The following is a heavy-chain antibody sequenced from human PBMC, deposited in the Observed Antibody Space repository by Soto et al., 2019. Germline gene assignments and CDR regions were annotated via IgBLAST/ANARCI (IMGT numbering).Heavy chain of an antibody. J-gene: IGHJ4*02. CDR3: ATMGPPATGLYYLDY. CDR2: ISYSGSA. Sequence: PSETLSLPCTVSGGSISSGNYYCRWIRQTPGKGLEWIGFISYSGSAYYNPSLKSRVTISVDTSKNQFSLNLSFVTAADTAVYYCATMGPPATGLYYLDYWGQGTLVTVS. CDR1: GGSISSGNYY. D-gene: IGHD1-26*01. V-gene: IGHV4-30-4*01.